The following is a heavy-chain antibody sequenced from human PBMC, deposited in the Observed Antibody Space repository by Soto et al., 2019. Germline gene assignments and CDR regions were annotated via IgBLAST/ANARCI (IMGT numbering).Heavy chain of an antibody. D-gene: IGHD2-15*01. CDR1: GFTFRSYA. J-gene: IGHJ6*02. V-gene: IGHV3-23*01. CDR3: AKPLSGGRTYYYYGMDV. Sequence: GGSLRLSCAASGFTFRSYARSWVRRAPGKGLEWVSGISSSSGSTYYADSVKGRFTISRDNSKNTLYLQMNSLRGDDTAVYYCAKPLSGGRTYYYYGMDVWGQGTTLTVSS. CDR2: ISSSSGST.